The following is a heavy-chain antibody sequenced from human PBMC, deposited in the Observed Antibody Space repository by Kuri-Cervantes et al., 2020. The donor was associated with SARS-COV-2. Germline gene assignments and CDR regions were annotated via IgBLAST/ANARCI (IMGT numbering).Heavy chain of an antibody. V-gene: IGHV1-2*04. Sequence: ASVKVSCKASGYTFTDYYIHWVRQAPGQGLEWMGWINPNNGSTNYAQKFQGWVTMTRDTSISTVYMELSRLRFDDTAVYYCARSTPCRRLGVISQGGAFDIWGQGTMVTVSS. CDR1: GYTFTDYY. CDR3: ARSTPCRRLGVISQGGAFDI. CDR2: INPNNGST. J-gene: IGHJ3*02. D-gene: IGHD3-22*01.